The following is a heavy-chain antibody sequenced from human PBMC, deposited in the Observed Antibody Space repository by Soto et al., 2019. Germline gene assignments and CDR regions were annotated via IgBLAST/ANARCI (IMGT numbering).Heavy chain of an antibody. Sequence: ASVKVSCKASGGTFSSYAISWVRQAPGQGLEWMGGIIPIFGTANYAQKFQGRVTITADESTSTAYMELSSLRSEDTAVYYCASSWIAVAGNFDYWGQGTLVTVSS. CDR2: IIPIFGTA. CDR1: GGTFSSYA. D-gene: IGHD6-19*01. J-gene: IGHJ4*02. CDR3: ASSWIAVAGNFDY. V-gene: IGHV1-69*13.